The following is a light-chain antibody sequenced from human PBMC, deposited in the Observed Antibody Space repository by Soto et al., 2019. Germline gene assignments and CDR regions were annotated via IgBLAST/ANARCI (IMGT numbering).Light chain of an antibody. V-gene: IGLV1-40*01. J-gene: IGLJ3*02. Sequence: QSVLTQPPSVSGAPGQRVTISCTGSSSNIGAGYDVHWYQQLPGTAPKLLIYGNSNRPSGVPDRFSGSKSGTSASLAITGLQAEDEADYYCQSYASSLSVWVFGGGTKLPVL. CDR1: SSNIGAGYD. CDR2: GNS. CDR3: QSYASSLSVWV.